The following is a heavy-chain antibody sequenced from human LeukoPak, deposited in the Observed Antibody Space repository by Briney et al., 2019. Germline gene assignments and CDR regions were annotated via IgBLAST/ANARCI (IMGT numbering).Heavy chain of an antibody. CDR3: TNPYWAFEF. CDR1: GLTFNTYG. CDR2: ISGSATGYMT. V-gene: IGHV3-23*01. Sequence: GGSLRLSCAASGLTFNTYGMSWVRHSPGKGLEGDSAISGSATGYMTNYADSVKDRFTISKDHDKNTLYLQMSSLNVQETVLYYCTNPYWAFEFWGQGTLVTVSS. D-gene: IGHD2-8*02. J-gene: IGHJ4*02.